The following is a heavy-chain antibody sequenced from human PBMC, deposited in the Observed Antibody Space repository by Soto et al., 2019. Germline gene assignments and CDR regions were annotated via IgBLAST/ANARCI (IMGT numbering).Heavy chain of an antibody. D-gene: IGHD3-22*01. CDR1: GYSFTSYW. V-gene: IGHV5-51*01. CDR2: IYPGDSDT. CDR3: ASNHIPNHYYDNDAFDI. Sequence: GESLKISCKGSGYSFTSYWIGWVRQMPGKGLEWMGIIYPGDSDTRYSPSFQGQVTISADKSISTAYLQWSSLKASDTAMYYCASNHIPNHYYDNDAFDIWGQGTMVTV. J-gene: IGHJ3*02.